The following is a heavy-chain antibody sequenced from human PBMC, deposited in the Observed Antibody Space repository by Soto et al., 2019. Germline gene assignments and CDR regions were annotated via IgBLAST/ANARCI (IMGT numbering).Heavy chain of an antibody. CDR1: GGSISSSSYY. J-gene: IGHJ2*01. Sequence: SETLSLTCTVSGGSISSSSYYWGWIRQPPGKGLEWIGSIYYSGSTYYNPSLKSRVTISVDTSKNQFSLKLSSVTAADTAVYYCASQDRGWLPPWYFDLWGRGTLVTVSS. V-gene: IGHV4-39*01. CDR2: IYYSGST. D-gene: IGHD6-19*01. CDR3: ASQDRGWLPPWYFDL.